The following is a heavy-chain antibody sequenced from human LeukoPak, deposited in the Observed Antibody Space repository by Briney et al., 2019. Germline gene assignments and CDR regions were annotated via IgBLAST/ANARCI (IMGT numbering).Heavy chain of an antibody. D-gene: IGHD2/OR15-2a*01. CDR1: GVIISSYA. CDR2: INGRGDNT. Sequence: PGGSLRLSCAASGVIISSYAMGWVRQAPGKGLEWVSAINGRGDNTYYADFVKGRFTISRDNSKSTVYLQMNSLRTEDTAVYYCAKDRVSPGFHWFDPWGQGTLVTVSS. V-gene: IGHV3-23*01. J-gene: IGHJ5*02. CDR3: AKDRVSPGFHWFDP.